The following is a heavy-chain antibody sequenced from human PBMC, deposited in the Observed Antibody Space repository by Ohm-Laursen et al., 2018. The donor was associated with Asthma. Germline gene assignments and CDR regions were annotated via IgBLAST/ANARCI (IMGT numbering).Heavy chain of an antibody. CDR2: INSDGSST. CDR1: GFTFNSYW. V-gene: IGHV3-74*01. J-gene: IGHJ6*02. D-gene: IGHD5-18*01. CDR3: ARDRSYSYGFGDV. Sequence: GSLRLSCSASGFTFNSYWMHWVRQAPGKGLVWVSRINSDGSSTSYADSVKGRFTISRDNAKNTLYLQMNSLRAEDTAVYYCARDRSYSYGFGDVWGQGTTVTVSS.